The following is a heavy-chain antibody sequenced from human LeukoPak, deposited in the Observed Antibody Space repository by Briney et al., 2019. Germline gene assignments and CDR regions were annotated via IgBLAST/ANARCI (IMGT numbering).Heavy chain of an antibody. CDR2: IKQDGSEQ. CDR3: ARVSRSGYYGEQ. Sequence: GGSLRLSCAASGFTFSRYWMAWVRQAPGKGLEGVANIKQDGSEQYHVESVRGRFTMSRDNAKNSMFLQMDSLRAEDTAVYYCARVSRSGYYGEQWGQGTLVTVSS. CDR1: GFTFSRYW. D-gene: IGHD3-3*01. V-gene: IGHV3-7*01. J-gene: IGHJ4*02.